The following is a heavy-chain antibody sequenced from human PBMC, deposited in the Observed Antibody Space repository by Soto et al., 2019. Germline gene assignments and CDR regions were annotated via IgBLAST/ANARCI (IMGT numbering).Heavy chain of an antibody. D-gene: IGHD3-10*01. CDR1: GDTFNFYT. V-gene: IGHV1-69*02. J-gene: IGHJ4*02. CDR2: TIPMLGMA. Sequence: QVQLVQSGAEVKKPGSSVKVSCTASGDTFNFYTISWVRQAPGQGLEWMGRTIPMLGMADYPQKFQGRVTISGDKSTSTVYMTLPRLRSEDTAVYYCATNYGSGSTAFDYWGPGTLVTVSS. CDR3: ATNYGSGSTAFDY.